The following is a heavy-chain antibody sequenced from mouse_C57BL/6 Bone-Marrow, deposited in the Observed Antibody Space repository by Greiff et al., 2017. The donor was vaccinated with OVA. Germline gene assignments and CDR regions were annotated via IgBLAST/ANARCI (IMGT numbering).Heavy chain of an antibody. J-gene: IGHJ1*03. CDR3: ARRYYGGGYFDV. Sequence: EVKLVESGGGLVQPGGSLKLSCAASGFTFSDYGMAWVRQAPRKGPEWVAFISNLAYSIYYADTVTGRFTISRENAKNTLYLEMSSLRTEDTAMYYCARRYYGGGYFDVWGTGTTVTVSS. D-gene: IGHD1-1*01. CDR2: ISNLAYSI. V-gene: IGHV5-15*04. CDR1: GFTFSDYG.